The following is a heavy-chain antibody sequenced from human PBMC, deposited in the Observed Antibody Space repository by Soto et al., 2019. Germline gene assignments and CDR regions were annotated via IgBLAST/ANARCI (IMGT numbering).Heavy chain of an antibody. J-gene: IGHJ6*02. CDR1: GLTFRDYW. CDR3: ASNYAYAEGYYFYGIDV. CDR2: VNSDGDTT. V-gene: IGHV3-74*01. Sequence: GSLRLSCAASGLTFRDYWMHWVRQAPGKGLVWVSRVNSDGDTTYYADSVKGRFTISRDNAKNTLHLQMNSLGAEDTAVYYCASNYAYAEGYYFYGIDVWGQGTTVTVSS. D-gene: IGHD3-16*01.